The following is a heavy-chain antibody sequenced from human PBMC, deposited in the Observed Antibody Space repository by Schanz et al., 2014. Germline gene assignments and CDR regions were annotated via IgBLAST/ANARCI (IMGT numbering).Heavy chain of an antibody. CDR1: GFSFSSYA. D-gene: IGHD5-12*01. CDR3: ARDFHGYGPHLDY. Sequence: EEQLVESGGGLVQPGGSLRLSCAASGFSFSSYAMSWVRQAPGKGLEWVSAISGSGGSTYYADSVKGRFTISRDNSKNTLYLQMNSLRAEDTAVYYCARDFHGYGPHLDYWGQGSLVTVAS. J-gene: IGHJ4*02. V-gene: IGHV3-23*04. CDR2: ISGSGGST.